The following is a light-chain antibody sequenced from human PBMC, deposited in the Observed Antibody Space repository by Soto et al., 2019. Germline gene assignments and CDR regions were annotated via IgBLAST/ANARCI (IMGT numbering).Light chain of an antibody. V-gene: IGKV3-20*01. CDR3: QQYGSSPQT. Sequence: IVSRTWAGTLPQPPKQRATLSCSASQSVSSSYLAWYQQKPGQAPRLLIYGASSRATGIPGRFSGSGSGTDFTLTISRLEPEDFAVYYCQQYGSSPQTFGQGTKVDI. J-gene: IGKJ1*01. CDR1: QSVSSSY. CDR2: GAS.